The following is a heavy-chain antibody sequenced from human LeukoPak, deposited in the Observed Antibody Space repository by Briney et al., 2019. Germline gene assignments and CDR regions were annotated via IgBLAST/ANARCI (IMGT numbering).Heavy chain of an antibody. V-gene: IGHV1-2*02. CDR3: ARGSIVGATFDYFDY. CDR1: GYTFTGYY. CDR2: INPNSGGT. J-gene: IGHJ4*02. D-gene: IGHD1-26*01. Sequence: ASVKVSCKASGYTFTGYYMHWVRQAPGQGLEWMGWINPNSGGTNYTQKFQGRVTMTRDTSISTAYMELSRLRSDDTAVYYCARGSIVGATFDYFDYWGQGTLVTVSS.